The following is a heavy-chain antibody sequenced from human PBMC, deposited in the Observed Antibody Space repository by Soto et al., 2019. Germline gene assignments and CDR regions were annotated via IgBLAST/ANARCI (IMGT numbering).Heavy chain of an antibody. J-gene: IGHJ4*02. CDR2: ISSSGNYI. CDR3: ANEPHY. CDR1: GFTFSSYS. V-gene: IGHV3-21*01. Sequence: PXGSLRLSCAASGFTFSSYSMNWVRQAPGKGLDWVSSISSSGNYIYYADSVRGRFTISRDNAKNSLYLQMYSLRAEDTAVYYCANEPHYWGQGTLVTVSS.